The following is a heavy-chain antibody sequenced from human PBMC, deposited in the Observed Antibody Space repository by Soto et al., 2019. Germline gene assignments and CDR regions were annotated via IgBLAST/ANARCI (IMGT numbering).Heavy chain of an antibody. J-gene: IGHJ4*02. CDR2: ISAYNGNT. V-gene: IGHV1-18*01. CDR1: GYTFTSYG. CDR3: ARDLGGSYYAPVDY. D-gene: IGHD1-26*01. Sequence: QVQLVQSGAEVKKPGASVKVSCKASGYTFTSYGISWVRQAPGQGLEWMGWISAYNGNTKYAQKFQGRVTMTTDTSTRTDYVELRSLRSDDTAVYYCARDLGGSYYAPVDYWGQGTLVTVSS.